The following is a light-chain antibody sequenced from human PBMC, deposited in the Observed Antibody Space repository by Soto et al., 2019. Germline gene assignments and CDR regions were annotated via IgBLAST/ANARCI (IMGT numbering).Light chain of an antibody. CDR3: QQLNSYPLT. CDR1: QGISSY. J-gene: IGKJ4*01. Sequence: IQLTQSPSSLSASVGDRVTITCRASQGISSYLAWYQQKPGKAPKLLSYAASTLQSGVPSRFSGSGSGTDFTLPISSLQPEDFATYYCQQLNSYPLTCGGGTKVDIK. V-gene: IGKV1-9*01. CDR2: AAS.